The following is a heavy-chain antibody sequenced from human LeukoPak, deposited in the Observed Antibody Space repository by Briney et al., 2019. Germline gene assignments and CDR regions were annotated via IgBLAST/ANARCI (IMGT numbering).Heavy chain of an antibody. CDR1: GGSISSYY. J-gene: IGHJ3*02. V-gene: IGHV4-59*08. Sequence: SETLSLTCTVSGGSISSYYWNWIRQPPGKGLEWIGYIYYSGSTNYNPSLKSRVTISVDTSKNQFSLKLSSVTAADTAVYYCARHRSSSWYCAPHDAFDIWGQGTMVTVSS. D-gene: IGHD6-13*01. CDR3: ARHRSSSWYCAPHDAFDI. CDR2: IYYSGST.